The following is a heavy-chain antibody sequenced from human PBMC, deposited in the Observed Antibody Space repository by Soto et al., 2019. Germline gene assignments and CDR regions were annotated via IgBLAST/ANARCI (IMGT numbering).Heavy chain of an antibody. CDR3: ARNYGNNYYFDY. J-gene: IGHJ4*02. CDR1: GYTFTSYY. Sequence: ASVKVSCKASGYTFTSYYMHWVRQAPGQGLEWMGIINPSGGSTSYAQKFQGRVTMTRDTSTSTVYMELSSLRSEDTAVYYCARNYGNNYYFDYWGQGTLVTGSS. D-gene: IGHD4-17*01. V-gene: IGHV1-46*01. CDR2: INPSGGST.